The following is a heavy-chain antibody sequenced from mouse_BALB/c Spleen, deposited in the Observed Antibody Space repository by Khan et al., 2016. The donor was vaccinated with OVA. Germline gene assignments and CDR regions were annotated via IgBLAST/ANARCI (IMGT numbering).Heavy chain of an antibody. CDR1: GYSITSDYA. V-gene: IGHV3-2*02. CDR2: ISYSGST. CDR3: ARRYYYGQWYFDV. J-gene: IGHJ1*01. Sequence: EVQLVESGPGLVKPSQSLSLTCTVTGYSITSDYAWNWIRQFPGNKLEWMAYISYSGSTRSNPSLNSRISITRDTSENQFFLQLNSVTTEDTATYYCARRYYYGQWYFDVWGAGTTVTVSS. D-gene: IGHD1-1*01.